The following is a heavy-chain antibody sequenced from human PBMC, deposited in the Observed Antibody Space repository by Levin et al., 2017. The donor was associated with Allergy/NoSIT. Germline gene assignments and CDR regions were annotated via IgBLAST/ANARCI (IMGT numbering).Heavy chain of an antibody. CDR1: GYTFTGYY. CDR2: INSKSGGT. J-gene: IGHJ4*02. V-gene: IGHV1-2*02. CDR3: ARAGYNWNYDY. Sequence: VASVKVSCKASGYTFTGYYMHWVRQAPGQGLEWMGWINSKSGGTNYAQKFQGRVTMTRDTSISTAYMELSRLRSDDTAMYYCARAGYNWNYDYWGQGTLVTVSS. D-gene: IGHD1-20*01.